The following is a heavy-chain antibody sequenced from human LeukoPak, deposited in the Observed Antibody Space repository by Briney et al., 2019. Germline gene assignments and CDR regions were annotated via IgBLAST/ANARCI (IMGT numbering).Heavy chain of an antibody. CDR1: GGSISSGAYC. D-gene: IGHD3-3*01. V-gene: IGHV4-31*03. J-gene: IGHJ6*03. CDR3: ARGPYYDFWSGYPYMDV. Sequence: SETLSLTCTASGGSISSGAYCWSWIRQRPGKGLEWIGYMYYDGSTYSNPSLKSRLTISVDTSKNQFSLKLSSVTAADTAVYYCARGPYYDFWSGYPYMDVWVKGTTVTVSS. CDR2: MYYDGST.